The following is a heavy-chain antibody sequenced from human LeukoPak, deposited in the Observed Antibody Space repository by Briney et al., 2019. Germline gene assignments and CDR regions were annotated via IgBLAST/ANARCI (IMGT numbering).Heavy chain of an antibody. D-gene: IGHD2-15*01. Sequence: GGSLRLSCAASGVTFSNGGMHWVRQAPGKGLEWGSFIRYDVSNQYHADSVMGRFTLSRDNSKNTLYLQMTSLRVEDTAVYYCARYPSGRYCSGGICSYFDYWGQGTLVTVSS. CDR1: GVTFSNGG. J-gene: IGHJ4*02. CDR3: ARYPSGRYCSGGICSYFDY. V-gene: IGHV3-30*02. CDR2: IRYDVSNQ.